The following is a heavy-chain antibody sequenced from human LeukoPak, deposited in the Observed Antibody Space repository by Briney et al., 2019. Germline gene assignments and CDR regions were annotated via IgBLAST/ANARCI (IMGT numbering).Heavy chain of an antibody. J-gene: IGHJ4*02. CDR2: ISAYNGNT. D-gene: IGHD3-10*01. CDR3: ARGSRGVTMVRGVIIDY. CDR1: GYTFTSYG. Sequence: ASVKVSCKASGYTFTSYGISWVRQAPGQGLEWMGWISAYNGNTNYAQKLQGRVTMTTDTSTSTAYMELRSLRSDDTAVYYCARGSRGVTMVRGVIIDYWGQGTLVTVSS. V-gene: IGHV1-18*01.